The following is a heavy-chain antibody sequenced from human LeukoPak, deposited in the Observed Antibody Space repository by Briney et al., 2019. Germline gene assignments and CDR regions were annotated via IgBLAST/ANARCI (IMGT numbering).Heavy chain of an antibody. CDR3: AREGDCNSTSCYEGNWFDP. J-gene: IGHJ5*02. V-gene: IGHV3-33*01. CDR2: IWYDGSNK. D-gene: IGHD2-2*01. CDR1: GFTFSSYG. Sequence: PGGSLRLSCAASGFTFSSYGMHWVRQAPGKGLEWVAVIWYDGSNKYYADSVKGRFTISRDNSKNTLYLQMNSLRAEDTAVYYCAREGDCNSTSCYEGNWFDPWGQGTLVTVSS.